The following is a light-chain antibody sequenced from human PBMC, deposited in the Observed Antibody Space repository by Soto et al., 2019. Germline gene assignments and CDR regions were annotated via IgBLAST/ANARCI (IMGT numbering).Light chain of an antibody. Sequence: DIQMTQSPSSLSASVGDRVTITCRASQTISSYLNWYQQKPGKAPKLLIYAASSLQGGVQSRFSGSGSGTDFTLTISSLQPEDFATYYCQQSYSTPWTFGQGTNVEIK. CDR1: QTISSY. J-gene: IGKJ1*01. CDR3: QQSYSTPWT. V-gene: IGKV1-39*01. CDR2: AAS.